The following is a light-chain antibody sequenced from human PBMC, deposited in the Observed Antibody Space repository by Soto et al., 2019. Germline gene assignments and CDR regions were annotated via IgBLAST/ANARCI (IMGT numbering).Light chain of an antibody. CDR3: QQYYSTPQT. CDR1: QSVLYSSNNKSY. Sequence: DIVMTQSPDSLAVSLGERATINCKSSQSVLYSSNNKSYLAWYQQKPGQPPKLLIYWVSTRESGVPDRFSGSGSGTDFTLTISSLQAEDVAVYYCQQYYSTPQTFGQGTKVEIK. J-gene: IGKJ1*01. CDR2: WVS. V-gene: IGKV4-1*01.